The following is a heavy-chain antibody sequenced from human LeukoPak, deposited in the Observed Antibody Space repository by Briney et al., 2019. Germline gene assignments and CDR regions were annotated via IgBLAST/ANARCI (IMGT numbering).Heavy chain of an antibody. V-gene: IGHV4-59*01. J-gene: IGHJ5*02. CDR1: GGSISSYY. Sequence: PSETLSLTCTVSGGSISSYYWSWIRQPPGKGLEWIGYIYYSGSTNYNPSLKSRVTISVDTSKNQFSLKLSSVTAADTAVYYCARVRSAYGSLTNWFDPWGQGTLVTVSS. CDR2: IYYSGST. CDR3: ARVRSAYGSLTNWFDP. D-gene: IGHD4-17*01.